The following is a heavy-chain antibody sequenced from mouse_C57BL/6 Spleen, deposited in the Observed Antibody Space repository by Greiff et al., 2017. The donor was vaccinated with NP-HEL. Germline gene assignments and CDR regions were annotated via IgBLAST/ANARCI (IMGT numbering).Heavy chain of an antibody. D-gene: IGHD2-4*01. CDR2: SRNKANDYTT. CDR1: GFTFSDFY. CDR3: ARASYDYDDGFAY. Sequence: EVHLVESGGGLVQSGRSLRLSCATSGFTFSDFYMEWVRQAPGKGLEWIAASRNKANDYTTEYSASVKGRFIVSRDTSQSILYLQMNALRAEDTAIYYCARASYDYDDGFAYWGQGTLVTVSA. J-gene: IGHJ3*01. V-gene: IGHV7-1*01.